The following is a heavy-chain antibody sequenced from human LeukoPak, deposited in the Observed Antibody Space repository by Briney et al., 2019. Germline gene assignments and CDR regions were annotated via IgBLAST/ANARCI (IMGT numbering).Heavy chain of an antibody. Sequence: GGSLRLSCAASKFTFSSYSTNWVRQAPGKGLEWVSSISSSSSYIYYADSVKGRFTISRDNAKNSLYLQMNSLRAEDTAVYYCARDLGSIVDYWGQGTLVTVSS. V-gene: IGHV3-21*01. CDR1: KFTFSSYS. D-gene: IGHD3-10*01. J-gene: IGHJ4*02. CDR3: ARDLGSIVDY. CDR2: ISSSSSYI.